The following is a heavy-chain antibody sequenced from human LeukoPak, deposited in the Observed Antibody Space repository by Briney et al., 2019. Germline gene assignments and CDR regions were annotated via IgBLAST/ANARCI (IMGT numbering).Heavy chain of an antibody. Sequence: PGRSLRLSCAASGFTFSSYGMHWVRQAPGKGLEWVAVISYDGSNKYYADSVKGRFTIYRDNSKNTLYLQMNSLRAEATPVYYLVFEGSADAFDIWGQGTMVTVSS. V-gene: IGHV3-30*03. D-gene: IGHD3-10*01. CDR1: GFTFSSYG. CDR2: ISYDGSNK. CDR3: VFEGSADAFDI. J-gene: IGHJ3*02.